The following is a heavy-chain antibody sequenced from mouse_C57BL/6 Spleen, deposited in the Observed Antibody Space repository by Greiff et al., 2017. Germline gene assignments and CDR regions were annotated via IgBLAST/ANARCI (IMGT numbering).Heavy chain of an antibody. V-gene: IGHV1-69*01. D-gene: IGHD1-1*01. J-gene: IGHJ2*01. CDR3: ARWDYYGSSYDY. Sequence: QVHVKQPGAELVMPGASVKLSCKASGYTFTSYWMHWVKQRPGQGLEWIGEIDPSDSYNNYNQKFKGKSTLTVDQSSSTAYMQLSSLTSEDSAVYYCARWDYYGSSYDYWGQGTTLTVSS. CDR2: IDPSDSYN. CDR1: GYTFTSYW.